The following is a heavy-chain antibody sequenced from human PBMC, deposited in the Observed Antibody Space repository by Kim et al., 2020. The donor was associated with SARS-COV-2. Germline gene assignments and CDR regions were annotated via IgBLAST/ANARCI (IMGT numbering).Heavy chain of an antibody. CDR2: INHSGST. D-gene: IGHD2-2*01. Sequence: SETLSLTCAVYGGSFSGYYWSWIRQPPGKGLEWIGEINHSGSTNYNPSLKSRVTISVDTSKNQFSLKLSSVTAADTAVYYCARATPFCSSTSCPFDYWGQGTLVTVSS. CDR1: GGSFSGYY. CDR3: ARATPFCSSTSCPFDY. J-gene: IGHJ4*02. V-gene: IGHV4-34*01.